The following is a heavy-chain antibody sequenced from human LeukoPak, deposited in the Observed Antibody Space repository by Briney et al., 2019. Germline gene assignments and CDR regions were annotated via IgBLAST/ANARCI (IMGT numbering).Heavy chain of an antibody. J-gene: IGHJ4*02. D-gene: IGHD3-10*01. CDR3: ARPQRRKGIDY. CDR2: INHSGST. Sequence: PSETLSLTCTVSGGSISSSSYYWGWIRQPPGKGLEWIGEINHSGSTNYNPSLKSRVTISVDTSKNQFSLKLSSVTAADTAVYYCARPQRRKGIDYWGQGTLVTVSS. V-gene: IGHV4-39*07. CDR1: GGSISSSSYY.